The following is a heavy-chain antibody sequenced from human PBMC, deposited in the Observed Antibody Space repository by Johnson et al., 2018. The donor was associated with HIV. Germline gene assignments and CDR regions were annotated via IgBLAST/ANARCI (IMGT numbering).Heavy chain of an antibody. CDR2: IGTAGDT. D-gene: IGHD1-26*01. Sequence: VQLVESGGGLVQPGGSLRLSCAASGFTFSSYDMHWVRQATGKGLEWVSAIGTAGDTYYPGSVKGRFTISRENAKNSLYLQMTILRQDDTVVYYCARRGVGATTDAFDLWGQGTMVAVSS. CDR3: ARRGVGATTDAFDL. J-gene: IGHJ3*01. CDR1: GFTFSSYD. V-gene: IGHV3-13*01.